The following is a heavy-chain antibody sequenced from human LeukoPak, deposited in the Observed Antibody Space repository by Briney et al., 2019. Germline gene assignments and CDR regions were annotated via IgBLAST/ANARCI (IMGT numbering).Heavy chain of an antibody. CDR2: IYTSGST. V-gene: IGHV4-61*02. J-gene: IGHJ4*02. D-gene: IGHD3-16*01. Sequence: SETLSLTCTVSGGSISSGSYYWSWIRQPTGRGLEWIGRIYTSGSTNYNPSLKSRVTISVDTSKNQFSLKLSSVTAADTAVYYCARLGEWGQGTLVTVSS. CDR1: GGSISSGSYY. CDR3: ARLGE.